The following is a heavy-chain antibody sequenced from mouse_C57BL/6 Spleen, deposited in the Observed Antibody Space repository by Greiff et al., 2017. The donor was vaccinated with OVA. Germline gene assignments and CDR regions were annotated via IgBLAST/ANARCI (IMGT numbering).Heavy chain of an antibody. CDR1: GYTFTAYP. J-gene: IGHJ3*01. CDR3: GRHERTAQGEFAD. V-gene: IGHV1-62-2*01. CDR2: FYPGSGSI. D-gene: IGHD3-2*02. Sequence: QVQLKQSGAELVKPGASVKLSCKASGYTFTAYPIHWVKQRSGQGLEWIGWFYPGSGSIKYNEKFKDKATLTADKSSSTVYMVRSRLTSDDSAVYCGGRHERTAQGEFADWGKGTLVTVSA.